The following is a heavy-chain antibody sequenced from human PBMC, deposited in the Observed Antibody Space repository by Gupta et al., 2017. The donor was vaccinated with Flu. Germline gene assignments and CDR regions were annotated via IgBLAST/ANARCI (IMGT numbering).Heavy chain of an antibody. CDR3: ARGHTTGWYED. CDR1: VYSFTTYW. Sequence: VHLVQSVSEVNKPGQSLTISCQCSVYSFTTYWIGWVRKGPGKGLEWMGSIHPGNSDTRYSRYLQGRVNISADKSINKANRQWSSLKASDTAMYYWARGHTTGWYEDWGQGTLVTVSS. V-gene: IGHV5-51*03. CDR2: IHPGNSDT. J-gene: IGHJ4*02. D-gene: IGHD6-19*01.